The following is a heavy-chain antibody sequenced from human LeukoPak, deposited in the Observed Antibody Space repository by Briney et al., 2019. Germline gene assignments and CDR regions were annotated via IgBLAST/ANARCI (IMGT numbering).Heavy chain of an antibody. J-gene: IGHJ6*02. CDR2: ISGDGGST. V-gene: IGHV3-43*02. CDR1: GSTFDDYA. CDR3: ASVTCSGGSCYYYHYGMDV. Sequence: EGSLRLSCAASGSTFDDYAMHWVRQAPGKGLEWVSLISGDGGSTYYADSVKGRFTISRDNSKNSLYLQMNSLRTEDTALYYCASVTCSGGSCYYYHYGMDVWGQGTTVTVSS. D-gene: IGHD2-15*01.